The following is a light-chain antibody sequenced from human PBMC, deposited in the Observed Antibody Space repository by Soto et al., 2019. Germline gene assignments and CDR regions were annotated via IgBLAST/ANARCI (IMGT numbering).Light chain of an antibody. CDR3: AAWDDSLNGVV. V-gene: IGLV1-44*01. J-gene: IGLJ2*01. CDR2: SNN. CDR1: SSNIGSNT. Sequence: QSVLTQPPSASGTPGQRVTISCSGSSSNIGSNTVNWYQQLPGTAPKLLIYSNNQRPSRVPDRFSGSKSGTSASLAISGLQSEDEAAYYCAAWDDSLNGVVFGGGTKLTVL.